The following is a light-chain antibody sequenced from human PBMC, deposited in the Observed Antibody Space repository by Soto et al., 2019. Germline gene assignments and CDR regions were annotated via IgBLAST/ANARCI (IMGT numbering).Light chain of an antibody. CDR2: WAS. CDR3: QQYYSAPWM. Sequence: DIVMTQSPDSLAVSLGERATINCRSSQSVLFTSNNKNYLAWYQQKPGQPPKLLIYWASTRESGVPDRFSGSGSGTDFTLTIGSLQAEDVAVYYFQQYYSAPWMFGQGTKVDIK. CDR1: QSVLFTSNNKNY. V-gene: IGKV4-1*01. J-gene: IGKJ1*01.